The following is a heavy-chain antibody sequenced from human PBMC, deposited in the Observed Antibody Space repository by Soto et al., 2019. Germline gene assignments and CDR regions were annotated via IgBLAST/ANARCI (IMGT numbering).Heavy chain of an antibody. CDR1: GFTFRPYA. V-gene: IGHV3-23*01. J-gene: IGHJ4*02. D-gene: IGHD3-22*01. Sequence: EVQLLESGGGLVQPGGSLRLSCAASGFTFRPYAMSWVRQAPEKGLEWVSVVSGSGSDPYYADSVKGRFTISRDNSNNTLYLQMNILRAEDAAVYYCAKGPYYHDDSGRPTGYFDHWGQGVLVTVSS. CDR2: VSGSGSDP. CDR3: AKGPYYHDDSGRPTGYFDH.